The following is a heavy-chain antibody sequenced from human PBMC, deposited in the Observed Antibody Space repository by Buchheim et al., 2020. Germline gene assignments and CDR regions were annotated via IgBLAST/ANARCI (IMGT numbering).Heavy chain of an antibody. V-gene: IGHV3-23*04. Sequence: EVHLVQSGGGLVQPGGSLRLSCEASGFTFSSAAMTWVRQAPGKGLEWVSSLTISGDFTYYADSVRGRFSFARDNSKHTMYLQMNSLRAEDTAVYYCAKEVRPNDFWGQGTL. CDR2: LTISGDFT. CDR3: AKEVRPNDF. CDR1: GFTFSSAA. J-gene: IGHJ4*02.